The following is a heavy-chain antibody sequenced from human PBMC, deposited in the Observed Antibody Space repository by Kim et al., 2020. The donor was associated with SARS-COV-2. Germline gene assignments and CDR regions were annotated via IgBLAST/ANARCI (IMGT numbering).Heavy chain of an antibody. CDR1: GGSISSSSYY. CDR2: IYYSGST. D-gene: IGHD1-7*01. Sequence: SETLSLTCTVSGGSISSSSYYWGWIRQPPGKGLEWIGSIYYSGSTYYNPSLKSRVTISVDTSKNQFSLKLSSVTAADTAVYYCARHLANWNYSLCWFDPWGQGTLVTVSS. V-gene: IGHV4-39*01. CDR3: ARHLANWNYSLCWFDP. J-gene: IGHJ5*02.